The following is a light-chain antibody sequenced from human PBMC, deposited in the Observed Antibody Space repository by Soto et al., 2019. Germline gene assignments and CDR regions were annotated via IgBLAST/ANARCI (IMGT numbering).Light chain of an antibody. CDR2: DVS. V-gene: IGLV2-14*03. CDR3: SSYTTTRTLV. J-gene: IGLJ2*01. Sequence: QPALTQPASVSGSPGQSITISCTGTSSDVGAYNFVSWYQQHPGKVPKVILYDVSHRPSGVSSRFSGSKSDNAASLTISGLQAEDEATYYCSSYTTTRTLVFGGGTQLTVL. CDR1: SSDVGAYNF.